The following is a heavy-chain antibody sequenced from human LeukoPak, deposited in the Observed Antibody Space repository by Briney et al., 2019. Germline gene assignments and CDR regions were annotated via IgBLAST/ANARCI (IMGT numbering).Heavy chain of an antibody. J-gene: IGHJ4*02. Sequence: ESLKISCKGSGYSFTTQWIAWVRQMSGKDLEWMGIIYPGDSEIKYSPSFQGQVTISADKSISTAYLQWSSLQAADTAVYYCTRLASKRDPGKTSGQAYFDIWGQGPLVTVSS. D-gene: IGHD2-15*01. CDR1: GYSFTTQW. CDR2: IYPGDSEI. CDR3: TRLASKRDPGKTSGQAYFDI. V-gene: IGHV5-51*01.